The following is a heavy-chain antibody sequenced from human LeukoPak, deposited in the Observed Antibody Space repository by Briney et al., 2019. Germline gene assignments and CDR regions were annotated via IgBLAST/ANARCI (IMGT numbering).Heavy chain of an antibody. D-gene: IGHD6-13*01. J-gene: IGHJ4*02. CDR1: GYIFTGYY. V-gene: IGHV1-2*02. Sequence: GASVKVSCKASGYIFTGYYMHWVRQAPGQGLEWMGWINPNSGGTNYAQKFQGRVTMTRDTSISTAYMELSRLRSDDTAVYYCARRGGDLSSSWSLGYWGQGTLVTVSS. CDR3: ARRGGDLSSSWSLGY. CDR2: INPNSGGT.